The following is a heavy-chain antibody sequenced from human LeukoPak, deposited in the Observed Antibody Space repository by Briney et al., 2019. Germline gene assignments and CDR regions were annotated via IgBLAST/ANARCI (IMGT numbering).Heavy chain of an antibody. CDR3: AREWYYYDSSGIPLKGGFGY. CDR1: GFTFSSYG. Sequence: GSLRLSCAASGFTFSSYGMHWVRQAPGKGLEWVAVIWYDGSNKYYADSVKGRFTISRDNSKNTLYLQMNSLRAEDTAVYYCAREWYYYDSSGIPLKGGFGYWGQGTLVTVSS. D-gene: IGHD3-22*01. V-gene: IGHV3-33*08. J-gene: IGHJ4*02. CDR2: IWYDGSNK.